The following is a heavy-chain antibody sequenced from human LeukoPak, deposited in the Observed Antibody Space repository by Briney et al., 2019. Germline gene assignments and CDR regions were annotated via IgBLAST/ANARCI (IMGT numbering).Heavy chain of an antibody. CDR3: ARDSLDDSGYDFGASKAWDYYYGMDV. V-gene: IGHV1-18*01. CDR2: ISAYNGNT. Sequence: ASVKVYCKASGYTFTSHGISWVRQAPGQGLEWMGWISAYNGNTNYAQKLQGRVTMTTDTSTSTAYMELRSLRYDETAVYYCARDSLDDSGYDFGASKAWDYYYGMDVWGQGTTVTVSS. D-gene: IGHD5-12*01. CDR1: GYTFTSHG. J-gene: IGHJ6*02.